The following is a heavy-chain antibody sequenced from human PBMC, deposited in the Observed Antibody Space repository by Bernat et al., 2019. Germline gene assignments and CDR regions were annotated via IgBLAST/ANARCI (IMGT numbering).Heavy chain of an antibody. CDR3: ARHSHYYYQMDV. V-gene: IGHV4-39*01. CDR2: IYYSGAS. J-gene: IGHJ6*03. Sequence: QLQLQESGPGLEKPSETLSLTCTVSGGSISGSSYNWGWIRQPPGKGLEFIGSIYYSGASYYNPSLKSRVTISVDTSKNQFSLRLSSVTAADTAVYYCARHSHYYYQMDVWGKGTTVTVSS. CDR1: GGSISGSSYN.